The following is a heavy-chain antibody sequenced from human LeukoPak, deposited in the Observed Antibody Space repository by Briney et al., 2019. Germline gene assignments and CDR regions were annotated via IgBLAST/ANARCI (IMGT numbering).Heavy chain of an antibody. J-gene: IGHJ2*01. Sequence: GGSLRLSCAPSGFTFSRFDMSWVRQAPGKGLEWVSEIGGSGGSAYTYYPDSVKGRFTISRDNSKNTLYLQLNRLRAEDTAVYYCAKVRAVVGDYWDFALWGRGTLVTVSS. CDR3: AKVRAVVGDYWDFAL. V-gene: IGHV3-23*01. D-gene: IGHD3-10*01. CDR2: IGGSGGSAYT. CDR1: GFTFSRFD.